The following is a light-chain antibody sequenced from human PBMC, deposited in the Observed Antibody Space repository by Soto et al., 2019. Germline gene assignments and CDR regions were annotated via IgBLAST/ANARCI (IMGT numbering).Light chain of an antibody. CDR2: GAS. V-gene: IGKV3-20*01. CDR3: QQYGSSPRT. CDR1: QSVSRH. Sequence: EIVLTQSPATLSLSPGERATLSCRASQSVSRHLAWYQQKPGQAPRLLIYGASSRATDIPDRFSGSGSGTDFTLTISRLEPEDFAVYYCQQYGSSPRTFGQGTKVDIK. J-gene: IGKJ1*01.